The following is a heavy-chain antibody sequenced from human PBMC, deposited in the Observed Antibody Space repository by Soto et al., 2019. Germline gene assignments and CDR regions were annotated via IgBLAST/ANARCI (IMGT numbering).Heavy chain of an antibody. CDR2: IYPGDSET. V-gene: IGHV5-51*01. CDR3: ARGVWFGDLPTWFDP. D-gene: IGHD3-10*01. J-gene: IGHJ5*02. CDR1: GYSFTSYW. Sequence: LGESLKISCKGSGYSFTSYWIGWMRQMPGKGLEWMGIIYPGDSETRYSPSFQGQVTISVDKSISTAYLQWSSLKASDTAMYYCARGVWFGDLPTWFDPWAREPWSPSPQ.